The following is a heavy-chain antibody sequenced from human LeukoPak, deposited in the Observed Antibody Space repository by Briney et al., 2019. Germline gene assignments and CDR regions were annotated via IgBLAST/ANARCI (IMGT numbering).Heavy chain of an antibody. CDR3: ARDSSGWSKNY. Sequence: PGGSLRLSCAASGFTFTNYWMNWVRQAPGKGLQWVSAISGSGGDTYYEDSVKGRFTISRDNSKNMMYLQMDSLRAEDTAVYYCARDSSGWSKNYWGQGTLVTVSS. V-gene: IGHV3-23*01. CDR2: ISGSGGDT. J-gene: IGHJ4*02. CDR1: GFTFTNYW. D-gene: IGHD6-19*01.